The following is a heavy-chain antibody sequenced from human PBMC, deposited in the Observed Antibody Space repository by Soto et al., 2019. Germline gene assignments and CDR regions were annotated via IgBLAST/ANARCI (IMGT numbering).Heavy chain of an antibody. V-gene: IGHV3-15*01. CDR3: TTDPTVSGRDY. CDR1: GFTFSNAW. CDR2: IKSKTDGGTT. Sequence: EVQLVESGGGLVKPGGSLRLSCADSGFTFSNAWMSWVRQAPGKGLEWVGRIKSKTDGGTTDYAAPVKGRFTISRDDSKNTLYLQMNSLKTEDTAVYYCTTDPTVSGRDYWGQGTLVTVSS. J-gene: IGHJ4*02. D-gene: IGHD4-17*01.